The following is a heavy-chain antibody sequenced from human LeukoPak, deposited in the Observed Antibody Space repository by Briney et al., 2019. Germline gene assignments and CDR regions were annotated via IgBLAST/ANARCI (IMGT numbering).Heavy chain of an antibody. Sequence: SQTLSLTCAISGDSVSSNSAAWNWIRQSPSRGLEWLGRTYYRSKWYNDYAVSVKSRVTINPDTSKNQFSLQLNSVTPEDTAIYYCAKEVVSRISRWYYFDYWGQGTLATVSS. J-gene: IGHJ4*02. CDR3: AKEVVSRISRWYYFDY. CDR2: TYYRSKWYN. V-gene: IGHV6-1*01. CDR1: GDSVSSNSAA. D-gene: IGHD6-13*01.